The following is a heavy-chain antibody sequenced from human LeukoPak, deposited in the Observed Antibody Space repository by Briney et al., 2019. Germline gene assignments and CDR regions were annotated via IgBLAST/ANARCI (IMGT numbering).Heavy chain of an antibody. CDR1: GFTFSSYS. Sequence: KPGGSLRLSCAASGFTFSSYSMNWVRQAPGKGLEWVSFISSSSSYIYYADSVKGRFTISRDNAKNSLYLQMNSLRAEDTAVYYCARDLPAVVRGVDDAFDIWGQGTMVTVSS. CDR3: ARDLPAVVRGVDDAFDI. J-gene: IGHJ3*02. V-gene: IGHV3-21*01. CDR2: ISSSSSYI. D-gene: IGHD3-10*01.